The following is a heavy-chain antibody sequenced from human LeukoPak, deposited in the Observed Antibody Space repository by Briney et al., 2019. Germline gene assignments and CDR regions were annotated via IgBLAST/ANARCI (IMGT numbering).Heavy chain of an antibody. V-gene: IGHV3-30-3*01. Sequence: GSLRLSCAASGFTFSSYALHWVRQAPGKGLEWVAIISDDGNNKYYADSVKGRFTISRDNSKNTLYLQVNSLRDEDTAVYYCARDFRRAFDYWGQGTLVTVSS. CDR2: ISDDGNNK. J-gene: IGHJ4*02. CDR3: ARDFRRAFDY. CDR1: GFTFSSYA.